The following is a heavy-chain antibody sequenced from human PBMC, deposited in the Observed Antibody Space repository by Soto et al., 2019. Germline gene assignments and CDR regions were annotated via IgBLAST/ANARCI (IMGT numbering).Heavy chain of an antibody. Sequence: QVQLVESGGGVVQPGRSLRLSCAASGFTFSSYGMHWVRQAPGKGLEWVAVIWYDGSNKYYADSVKGRFTISRDNSKNTLYLQMNSLRAEDTAVYYCARTLGYGDYVFDYWGQGTLVTVSS. V-gene: IGHV3-33*01. D-gene: IGHD4-17*01. CDR2: IWYDGSNK. CDR1: GFTFSSYG. CDR3: ARTLGYGDYVFDY. J-gene: IGHJ4*02.